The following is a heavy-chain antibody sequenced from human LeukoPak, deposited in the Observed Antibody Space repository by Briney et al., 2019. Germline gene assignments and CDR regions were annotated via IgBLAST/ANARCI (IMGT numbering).Heavy chain of an antibody. J-gene: IGHJ4*02. V-gene: IGHV4-30-4*08. D-gene: IGHD4-23*01. CDR1: GGSISSGDYY. CDR3: ARLDYGGDSGLVDY. CDR2: IFYSGTT. Sequence: PSETLSLTCTVSGGSISSGDYYWSWIRQPPGKGLEWIGNIFYSGTTYYNPSLKSRVAISVDTSKNQFSLKLSSVTAADTAVYYCARLDYGGDSGLVDYWGQGTLVTVSS.